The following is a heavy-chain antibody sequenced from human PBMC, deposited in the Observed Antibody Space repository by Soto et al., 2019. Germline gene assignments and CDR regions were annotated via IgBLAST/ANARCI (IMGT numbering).Heavy chain of an antibody. D-gene: IGHD4-17*01. CDR2: IWYDGSNK. Sequence: GGSLRLSCAASGFTFSSYGMHWVRQAPGKGLEWVAVIWYDGSNKYYADSVKGRFTISRDNSKNTLYLQMNSLRAEDTAVYYCASPQENYGSDYGMDVWGQGTTVTVSS. CDR3: ASPQENYGSDYGMDV. V-gene: IGHV3-33*01. J-gene: IGHJ6*02. CDR1: GFTFSSYG.